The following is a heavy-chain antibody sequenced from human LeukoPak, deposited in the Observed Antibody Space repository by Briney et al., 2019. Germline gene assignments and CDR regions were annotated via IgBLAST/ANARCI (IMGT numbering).Heavy chain of an antibody. CDR1: GDTFSSYA. V-gene: IGHV1-69*05. CDR2: IIPIFGTA. J-gene: IGHJ1*01. D-gene: IGHD2-15*01. Sequence: SVKVSCKASGDTFSSYAISWVRQAPGQGLEWMGGIIPIFGTANYAQKFQGRVTITTDESTSTAYMELSSLRSEDTAVYYCARVACSGGSCYFEYFQHWGQGTLVTVSS. CDR3: ARVACSGGSCYFEYFQH.